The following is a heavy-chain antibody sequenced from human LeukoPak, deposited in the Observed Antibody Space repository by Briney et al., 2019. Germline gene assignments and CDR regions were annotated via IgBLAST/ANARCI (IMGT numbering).Heavy chain of an antibody. CDR3: ARGALYRLERYYYYGMDV. Sequence: SVKVSCKASGGTFISYAISWVRQAPGRGLEWMGGIIPIFGTANYAQKFEGRVTITADESTSTAYMELSSLRSEDTAVYYCARGALYRLERYYYYGMDVWGQGTTVTVSS. CDR1: GGTFISYA. J-gene: IGHJ6*02. D-gene: IGHD6-19*01. V-gene: IGHV1-69*13. CDR2: IIPIFGTA.